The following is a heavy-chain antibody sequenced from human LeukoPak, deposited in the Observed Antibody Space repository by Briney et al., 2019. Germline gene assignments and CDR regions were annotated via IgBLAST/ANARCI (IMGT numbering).Heavy chain of an antibody. CDR3: ARRVGGTPDY. J-gene: IGHJ4*02. V-gene: IGHV3-23*01. Sequence: GGSLRLSCAASGFLISNDVMTWVRQAPGKGLEWVSAIGADGHSTDYANSVKGRFTISRDNSKNTLYLQMNSLSAEDAALYYCARRVGGTPDYWGRGTLVTVSS. CDR2: IGADGHST. D-gene: IGHD1-26*01. CDR1: GFLISNDV.